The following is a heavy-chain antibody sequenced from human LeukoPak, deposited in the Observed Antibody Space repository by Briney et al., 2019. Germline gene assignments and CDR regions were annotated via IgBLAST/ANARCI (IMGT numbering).Heavy chain of an antibody. Sequence: ASVKVSCKASGGTFSSYAISWVRQAPGQGLEWMGRIIPIFGTANYAQKFQGRVTITMDESTSTAYMELSSLRSEDTAVYYCATNIRSYSSSWGHFDYWGQGTLVTVSS. J-gene: IGHJ4*02. V-gene: IGHV1-69*05. CDR2: IIPIFGTA. D-gene: IGHD6-13*01. CDR1: GGTFSSYA. CDR3: ATNIRSYSSSWGHFDY.